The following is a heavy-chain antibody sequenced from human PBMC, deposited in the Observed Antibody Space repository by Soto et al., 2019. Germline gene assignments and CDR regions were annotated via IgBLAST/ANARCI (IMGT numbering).Heavy chain of an antibody. V-gene: IGHV4-59*06. CDR2: IYYSGST. CDR1: GGSISSYY. D-gene: IGHD2-15*01. CDR3: AGETVVYYYGMDV. Sequence: SETLSLTCTVSGGSISSYYWSWIRQHPGKGLEWIGYIYYSGSTYYNPSLKSQVTISVDTSKNQFSLKLSSVTAADTAVYYCAGETVVYYYGMDVWGQGTTVTVSS. J-gene: IGHJ6*02.